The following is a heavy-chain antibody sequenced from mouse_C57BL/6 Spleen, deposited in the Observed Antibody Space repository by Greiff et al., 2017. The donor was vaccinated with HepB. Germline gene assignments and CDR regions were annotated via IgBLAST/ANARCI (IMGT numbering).Heavy chain of an antibody. J-gene: IGHJ2*01. CDR1: GYAFTNYL. V-gene: IGHV1-54*01. CDR3: ARGYGNYYFDY. CDR2: INPGSGGT. D-gene: IGHD2-1*01. Sequence: VKLQQSGAELVRPGTSVKVSCKASGYAFTNYLIEWVKQRPGQGLEWIGVINPGSGGTNYNEKFKGKATLTADKSSSTAYMQLSSLTSEDSAVYFCARGYGNYYFDYWGQGTTLTVSS.